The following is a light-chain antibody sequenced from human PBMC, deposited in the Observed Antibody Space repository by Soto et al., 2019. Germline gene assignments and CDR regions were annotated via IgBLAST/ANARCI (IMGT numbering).Light chain of an antibody. CDR1: SSDVGAHNY. Sequence: QSALTQPPSASGSPGQSLTISCTGTSSDVGAHNYVSWYQQNPGKAPKLMLYDVNKRPSGVPDRFSGSKSGNPASLTVSALQAEDEADYYCSSYAGGNNWVFAGGTKLTVL. CDR3: SSYAGGNNWV. V-gene: IGLV2-8*01. J-gene: IGLJ3*02. CDR2: DVN.